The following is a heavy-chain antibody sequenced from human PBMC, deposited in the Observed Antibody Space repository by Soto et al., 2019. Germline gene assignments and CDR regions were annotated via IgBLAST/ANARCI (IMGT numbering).Heavy chain of an antibody. CDR1: GFTFDDYG. V-gene: IGHV3-20*04. J-gene: IGHJ5*02. CDR2: INWNGGST. Sequence: GGSLRLSCAAPGFTFDDYGMSWVRQAPGKGLEWVSGINWNGGSTGYADSVKGRFTISRDNAKNSLYLQMNSLRAEDTAVYYCAKGIAAAAVIGFDPWGQGTLVTVSS. CDR3: AKGIAAAAVIGFDP. D-gene: IGHD6-13*01.